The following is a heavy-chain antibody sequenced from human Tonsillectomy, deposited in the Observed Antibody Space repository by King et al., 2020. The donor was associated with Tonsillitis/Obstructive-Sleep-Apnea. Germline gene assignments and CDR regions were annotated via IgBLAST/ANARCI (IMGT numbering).Heavy chain of an antibody. D-gene: IGHD4-11*01. CDR3: ASDQSYSKYEGWDNYSGMDV. V-gene: IGHV3-30*04. J-gene: IGHJ6*02. CDR2: ISYDGNNK. CDR1: GFTFSSYA. Sequence: VQLVESGGGVVQPGRSLRLSCAASGFTFSSYAMHWVRQAPGKGLEWVAVISYDGNNKYYADSVKGRFTISRDNSKNTLYLQMNSLRAEDTAVYYCASDQSYSKYEGWDNYSGMDVWGQGTTVTVSS.